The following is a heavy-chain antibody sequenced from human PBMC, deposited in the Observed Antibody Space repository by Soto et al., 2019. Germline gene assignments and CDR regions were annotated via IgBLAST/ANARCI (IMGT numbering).Heavy chain of an antibody. D-gene: IGHD3-10*01. CDR1: GFTVSSNY. CDR3: ARDVWGVRGEYFDY. CDR2: IYSGGST. V-gene: IGHV3-66*01. Sequence: GGSLRLSCAASGFTVSSNYMSWVRQAPGKGLEWVSVIYSGGSTYYADSVKGRFTISRDNSKNTLYLQMNSLRAEDTAVYYCARDVWGVRGEYFDYWGQGTLVTVSS. J-gene: IGHJ4*02.